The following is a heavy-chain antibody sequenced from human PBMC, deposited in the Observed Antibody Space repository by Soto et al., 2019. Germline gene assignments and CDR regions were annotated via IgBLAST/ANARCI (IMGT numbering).Heavy chain of an antibody. J-gene: IGHJ3*02. CDR3: ARDSGITMAPPQGHSHVFDI. Sequence: PSETLSLTCTVSGGSISSGGYYWSWIRQHPGKGLEWIGYIYYSGSTYYNPSLKSRVTISVATSKNQFSLKLSSVTAADTAVYNFARDSGITMAPPQGHSHVFDIGGQGTMVTVSS. CDR2: IYYSGST. CDR1: GGSISSGGYY. D-gene: IGHD3-10*01. V-gene: IGHV4-31*03.